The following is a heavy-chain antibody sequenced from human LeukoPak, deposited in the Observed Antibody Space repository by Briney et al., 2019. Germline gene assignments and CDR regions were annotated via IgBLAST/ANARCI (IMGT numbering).Heavy chain of an antibody. CDR2: INPNSGDT. J-gene: IGHJ4*02. Sequence: GASVKVSCKASGYSFTDYYMHWVRQAPGQGLEWMGRINPNSGDTSYAQEFRGRVTMTRDTSITTAYMEVSSLSSDDTAVYYCARDSSVAGDSWGQGTLVTVSS. CDR3: ARDSSVAGDS. V-gene: IGHV1-2*06. D-gene: IGHD6-19*01. CDR1: GYSFTDYY.